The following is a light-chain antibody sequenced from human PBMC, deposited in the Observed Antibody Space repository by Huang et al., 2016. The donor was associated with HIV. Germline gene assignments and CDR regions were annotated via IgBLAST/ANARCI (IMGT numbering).Light chain of an antibody. Sequence: DIQMTQSLSSLSASVGDRVTITCRASQGIGNSLAWYQQKPEKAPRILVYATSRLESGVPSRFGGSGSWTHYTLTISTLQPEDIANYYCQQYHGIPWTFGQGTKVEIK. J-gene: IGKJ1*01. CDR1: QGIGNS. V-gene: IGKV1-NL1*01. CDR2: ATS. CDR3: QQYHGIPWT.